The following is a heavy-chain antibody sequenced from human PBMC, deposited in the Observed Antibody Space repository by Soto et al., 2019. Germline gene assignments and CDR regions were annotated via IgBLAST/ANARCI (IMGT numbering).Heavy chain of an antibody. CDR1: GFTFSNYW. CDR3: TRDQGAYDFLIRKGYFDYTDV. V-gene: IGHV3-7*01. J-gene: IGHJ6*03. CDR2: IKQEGSEK. Sequence: EVQLVESGGGLVQPGGSLRLSCAASGFTFSNYWMSWVRQAPGKGLEWVASIKQEGSEKDYVDSVRGRFTISRDNAKKSLDLQMNSLRAEDTAAYYCTRDQGAYDFLIRKGYFDYTDVWGKGTTLTVSS. D-gene: IGHD3-9*01.